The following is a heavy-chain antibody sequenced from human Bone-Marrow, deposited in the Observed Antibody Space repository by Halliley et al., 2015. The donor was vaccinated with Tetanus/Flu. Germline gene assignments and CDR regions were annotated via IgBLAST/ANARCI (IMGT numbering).Heavy chain of an antibody. CDR3: ARAQEFYDTRGYSGASHFDF. D-gene: IGHD3-22*01. J-gene: IGHJ4*02. V-gene: IGHV4-59*01. CDR2: IYHSGTT. CDR1: GDSINRYY. Sequence: TLSLTCSVSGDSINRYYWGWIRQSPGKGLEWIGYIYHSGTTNYNPALKSRVTISVDTSKNQFSLKLTSVTAADTAVYYCARAQEFYDTRGYSGASHFDFWGQGTLVTVSA.